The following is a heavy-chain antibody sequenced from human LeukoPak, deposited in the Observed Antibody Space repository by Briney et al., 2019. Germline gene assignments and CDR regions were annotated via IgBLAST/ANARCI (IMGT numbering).Heavy chain of an antibody. CDR3: ARQGSEIDY. V-gene: IGHV3-11*01. CDR1: GFTLSHYY. J-gene: IGHJ4*02. Sequence: PGGSLRLFCAASGFTLSHYYMTWIRQAPGKGLEWLSCISSSGDTIYYADSVKGRFTVSRDNAENSLYLQMNSLRAEDTAMYYCARQGSEIDYWGQGTLVTVSS. CDR2: ISSSGDTI.